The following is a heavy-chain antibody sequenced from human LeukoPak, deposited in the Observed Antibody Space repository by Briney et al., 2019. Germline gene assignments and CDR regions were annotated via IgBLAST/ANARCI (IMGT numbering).Heavy chain of an antibody. CDR2: ISSSSATM. CDR3: AREDNSGHYFEKYFFDY. V-gene: IGHV3-48*04. CDR1: GFTFSSNA. J-gene: IGHJ4*02. D-gene: IGHD3-22*01. Sequence: GGSLRLSCAASGFTFSSNAMNWVRQAPGKGLEWLSYISSSSATMYYADSVEGRFTISRDNAKNSLYLQMNSLRADDTAVYYCAREDNSGHYFEKYFFDYWGQGILVTVSS.